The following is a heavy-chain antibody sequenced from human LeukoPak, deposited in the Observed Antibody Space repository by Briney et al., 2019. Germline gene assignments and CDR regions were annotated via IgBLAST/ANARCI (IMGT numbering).Heavy chain of an antibody. CDR3: ARVSREFDYVWGSYRRDAFDI. J-gene: IGHJ3*02. CDR1: GYSISSGYY. D-gene: IGHD3-16*02. V-gene: IGHV4-38-2*01. Sequence: SETLSHTCAVSGYSISSGYYWGWIRPPPGKGLEWIGSIYHSGSTYYNPSLKSRVTISVDTSKNQFSLKLSSVTAADTAVYYCARVSREFDYVWGSYRRDAFDIWGQGTMVTVSS. CDR2: IYHSGST.